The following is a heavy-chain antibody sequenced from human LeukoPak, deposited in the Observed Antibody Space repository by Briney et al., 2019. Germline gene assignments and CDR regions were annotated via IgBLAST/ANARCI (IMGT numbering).Heavy chain of an antibody. CDR2: IIPIFGTA. CDR1: GGTFSSYA. D-gene: IGHD2-2*01. CDR3: ATDVAPHLVPAALRRSGYYYYYMDV. J-gene: IGHJ6*03. Sequence: ASVKVSCKASGGTFSSYAISWVRQAPGQGLEWMGGIIPIFGTANYAQKFQGRATITADESTSTAYMELSSLRSEDTAVYYCATDVAPHLVPAALRRSGYYYYYMDVWGKGTTVTVSS. V-gene: IGHV1-69*13.